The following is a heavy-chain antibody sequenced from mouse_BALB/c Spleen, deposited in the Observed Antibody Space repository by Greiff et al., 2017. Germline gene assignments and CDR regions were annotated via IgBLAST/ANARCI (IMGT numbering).Heavy chain of an antibody. D-gene: IGHD1-1*01. CDR1: GFNIKDTY. J-gene: IGHJ2*01. CDR3: ASTTVVATDY. CDR2: IDPENGNT. V-gene: IGHV14-3*02. Sequence: EVQLQQSGAELVKPGASVKLSCTASGFNIKDTYMHWVKQRPEQGLEWIGWIDPENGNTIYDPKFQGKASITADTSSNTAYLQLSSLTSEDTAVYYCASTTVVATDYWGQGTTLTVSS.